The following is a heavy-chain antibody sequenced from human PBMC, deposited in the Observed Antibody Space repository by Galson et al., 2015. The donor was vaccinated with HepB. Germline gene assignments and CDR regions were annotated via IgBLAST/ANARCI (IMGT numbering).Heavy chain of an antibody. CDR1: GGTFSSYA. V-gene: IGHV1-69*04. CDR3: AREDGIAVAGTWPG. J-gene: IGHJ1*01. Sequence: SVKVSCKASGGTFSSYAISWVRQAPGQGLEWMGRIIPILGIANYAQKFQGRVTITADKSTSTAYMELSSLRSEDTAVYYCAREDGIAVAGTWPGWGQGTLVTVSS. CDR2: IIPILGIA. D-gene: IGHD6-19*01.